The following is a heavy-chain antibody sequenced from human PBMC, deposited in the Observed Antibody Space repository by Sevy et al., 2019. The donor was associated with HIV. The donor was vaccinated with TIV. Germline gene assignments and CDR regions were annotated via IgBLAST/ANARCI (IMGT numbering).Heavy chain of an antibody. D-gene: IGHD2-15*01. CDR3: ARDRGYCSGGSCYIQQ. CDR2: ISVYGET. CDR1: GYTFNNYG. Sequence: ASVKVSCKTSGYTFNNYGISWVREAPGQGLEWMGWISVYGETNYAQKVQDRLTVTTDTSTATAYMELRSLRSDDTAMYYCARDRGYCSGGSCYIQQWGQGTLVTVSS. J-gene: IGHJ1*01. V-gene: IGHV1-18*01.